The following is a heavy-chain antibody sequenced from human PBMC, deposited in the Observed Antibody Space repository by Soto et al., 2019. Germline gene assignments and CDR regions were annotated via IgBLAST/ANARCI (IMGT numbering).Heavy chain of an antibody. CDR1: GGSITTHGHY. Sequence: PSETLSLSCSVSGGSITTHGHYWTWIRQHPAQCLEWIAYIYYTGNSYLNPSLKSRLSISVDTSKNQFSLELRSVTAADTAVYYCAREQWGFDSWGQGTLVTVS. J-gene: IGHJ4*02. D-gene: IGHD6-19*01. CDR3: AREQWGFDS. CDR2: IYYTGNS. V-gene: IGHV4-31*03.